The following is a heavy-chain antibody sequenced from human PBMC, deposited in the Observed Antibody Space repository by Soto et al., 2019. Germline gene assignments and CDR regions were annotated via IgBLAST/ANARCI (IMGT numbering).Heavy chain of an antibody. D-gene: IGHD2-8*01. CDR3: ARGYCSNGVCYRYIDL. CDR2: TRNKANSYTT. J-gene: IGHJ2*01. CDR1: GFTFSDHY. V-gene: IGHV3-72*01. Sequence: PGGSLRLSCAASGFTFSDHYMDWVRQAPGKGLEWVGRTRNKANSYTTEYAASVKGRFTISRDDSKNSLYLQMNSLKTEDTAVYYCARGYCSNGVCYRYIDLWDRGTLVTVSS.